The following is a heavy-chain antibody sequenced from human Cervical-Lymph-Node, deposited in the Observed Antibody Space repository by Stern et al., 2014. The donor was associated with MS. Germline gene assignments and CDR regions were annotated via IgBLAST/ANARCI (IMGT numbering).Heavy chain of an antibody. Sequence: QVQLVQSGAEMRKPGASVKVSCQASGYIFTGYFYVHWVRQAPGQGLEWLGRINRNSGGTNYAQSFQGRVTMTRDTSISTVYMELSSLTSDDTALYYCATIDYADYKDYWGQGTLVTVSS. V-gene: IGHV1-2*06. J-gene: IGHJ4*02. CDR2: INRNSGGT. D-gene: IGHD4-17*01. CDR3: ATIDYADYKDY. CDR1: GYIFTGYFY.